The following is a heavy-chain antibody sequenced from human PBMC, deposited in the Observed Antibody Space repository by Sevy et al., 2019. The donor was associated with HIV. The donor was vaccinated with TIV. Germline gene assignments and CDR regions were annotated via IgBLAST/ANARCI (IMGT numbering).Heavy chain of an antibody. CDR2: ISGSGGSGDKT. Sequence: GGSLRLSCAASGFTFSRYAMNWVRQAPGKGLEWVSGISGSGGSGDKTNYADSVKGPFTISRDDSKNSLYLQLNSLRAYDTAIYYCARKYDSSGYFDYWGQGTLVTVSS. V-gene: IGHV3-23*01. CDR3: ARKYDSSGYFDY. CDR1: GFTFSRYA. J-gene: IGHJ4*02. D-gene: IGHD3-22*01.